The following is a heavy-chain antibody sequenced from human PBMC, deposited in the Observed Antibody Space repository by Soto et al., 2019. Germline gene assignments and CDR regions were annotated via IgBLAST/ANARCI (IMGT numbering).Heavy chain of an antibody. CDR3: ARNGTYSSSLSQYSGMDV. Sequence: QVQLVQSGAEVKEPGSSVKVSCKASGGTFAGFIMNWVRQTPGQGLEWMGGIVPMFGTPTYAERFKGRVTISATGSTRTAYMELPSLRSEDTAVYYCARNGTYSSSLSQYSGMDVCGQGTTVTVS. CDR1: GGTFAGFI. D-gene: IGHD6-19*01. CDR2: IVPMFGTP. J-gene: IGHJ6*02. V-gene: IGHV1-69*01.